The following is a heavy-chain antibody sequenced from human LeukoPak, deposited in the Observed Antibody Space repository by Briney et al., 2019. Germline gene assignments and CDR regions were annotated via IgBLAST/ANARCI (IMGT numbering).Heavy chain of an antibody. D-gene: IGHD4-23*01. V-gene: IGHV4-59*11. CDR3: ASLDYGGNANFDY. CDR2: IHHTGST. Sequence: PSETLSLTCTVSGDSISSHYWSWIRQPPGKGLEWIGYIHHTGSTNYNPSLKSRVTISVDTSKNQFSLKLSSVTAADTAVYYCASLDYGGNANFDYWGQGTLVTVSS. CDR1: GDSISSHY. J-gene: IGHJ4*02.